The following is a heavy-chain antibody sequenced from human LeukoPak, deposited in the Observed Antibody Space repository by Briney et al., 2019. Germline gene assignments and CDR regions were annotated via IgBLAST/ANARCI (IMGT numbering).Heavy chain of an antibody. CDR1: GFTFDDYA. CDR3: ASGYDFWSGYYMDAFDI. J-gene: IGHJ3*02. D-gene: IGHD3-3*01. Sequence: PGRSLRLSCAASGFTFDDYAMHWVRQAPGKGLEWVSGISWNSGSIGYADSVKGRFTISRDNAKNSLYLQMNSLRAEDTAVYYCASGYDFWSGYYMDAFDIWGQGTMVTVSS. CDR2: ISWNSGSI. V-gene: IGHV3-9*01.